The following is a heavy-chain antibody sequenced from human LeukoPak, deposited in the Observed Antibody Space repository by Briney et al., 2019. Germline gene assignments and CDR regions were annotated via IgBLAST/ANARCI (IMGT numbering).Heavy chain of an antibody. Sequence: ASVKVSCKASGYTFTSYYMHWVRQAPGQGLEWMGIINPSGGSTSYAQKFQGRVTITRDTSASTAYMELSSLRSEDTAVYYCARDMLAGYDSSDGGDYWGQGTLVTVSS. CDR1: GYTFTSYY. CDR2: INPSGGST. J-gene: IGHJ4*02. CDR3: ARDMLAGYDSSDGGDY. V-gene: IGHV1-46*01. D-gene: IGHD3-22*01.